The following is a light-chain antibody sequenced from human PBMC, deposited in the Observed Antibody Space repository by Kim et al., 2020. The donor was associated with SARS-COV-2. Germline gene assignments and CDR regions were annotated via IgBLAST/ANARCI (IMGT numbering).Light chain of an antibody. V-gene: IGKV3-20*01. CDR2: AAS. CDR1: RSVSSSD. J-gene: IGKJ1*01. CDR3: QQYGASPPA. Sequence: PGEGAPLSCRASRSVSSSDIAWYQQKPGQSPSLLIYAASSRATGIPDRFSGSGSGTDFTLTISRLEPEDFALYYCQQYGASPPAFGQGTKVDIK.